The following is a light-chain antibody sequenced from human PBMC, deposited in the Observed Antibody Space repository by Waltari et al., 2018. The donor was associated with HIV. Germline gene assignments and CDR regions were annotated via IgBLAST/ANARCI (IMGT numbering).Light chain of an antibody. J-gene: IGLJ2*01. CDR3: AACDDRLTCVV. V-gene: IGLV1-44*01. CDR1: SSNIGSNT. CDR2: STN. Sequence: SVLTQPPSASGTPGQRVNISCSGSSSNIGSNTVNWYQQLPGTAPKLLIYSTNQRPSGVPSRFSGSKSGPSASLAIIGLQSEYVADYSCAACDDRLTCVVFGGGTKLTVL.